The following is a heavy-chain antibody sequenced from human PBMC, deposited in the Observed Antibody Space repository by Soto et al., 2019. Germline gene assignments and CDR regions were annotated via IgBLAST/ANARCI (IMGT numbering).Heavy chain of an antibody. CDR1: GFTFSSYS. Sequence: GGSLRLSCAASGFTFSSYSMNWVRQAPGKGLEWVSYISSSSSTIYYADSVKGRFTISRDNAKNSLYLQMNSLRDEDTAVYYCARDSEYYDFWSGYYRVGNYYYYYGMDVWGQGTTVTVSS. CDR2: ISSSSSTI. J-gene: IGHJ6*02. V-gene: IGHV3-48*02. D-gene: IGHD3-3*01. CDR3: ARDSEYYDFWSGYYRVGNYYYYYGMDV.